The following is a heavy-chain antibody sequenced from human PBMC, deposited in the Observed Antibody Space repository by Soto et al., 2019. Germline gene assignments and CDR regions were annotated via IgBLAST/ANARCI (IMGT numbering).Heavy chain of an antibody. Sequence: SETLSLTCNVSGGSVFSSSYYFFCIRQSPWNGLEWIVSTYYSAGTYYNPSLKSRVTTSMDASKNQFSLTVTSVTAADTAIYYCARHASRGYSSSWYFEDWGQGTPVTSPQ. J-gene: IGHJ4*02. D-gene: IGHD6-13*01. CDR2: TYYSAGT. CDR3: ARHASRGYSSSWYFED. V-gene: IGHV4-39*01. CDR1: GGSVFSSSYY.